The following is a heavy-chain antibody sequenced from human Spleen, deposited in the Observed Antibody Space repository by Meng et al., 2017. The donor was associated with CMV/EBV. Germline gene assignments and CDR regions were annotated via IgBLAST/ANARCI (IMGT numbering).Heavy chain of an antibody. D-gene: IGHD3-22*01. J-gene: IGHJ4*02. Sequence: SGYDFYTYWIGWVRQRPGKDLEWMAIIYPLDSATRYSPSFQGQVTISADKSINTAYLQWNSLKASDTAMYFCARHFSGGYSDYFDYWGRGTLVTVSS. CDR1: GYDFYTYW. V-gene: IGHV5-51*01. CDR2: IYPLDSAT. CDR3: ARHFSGGYSDYFDY.